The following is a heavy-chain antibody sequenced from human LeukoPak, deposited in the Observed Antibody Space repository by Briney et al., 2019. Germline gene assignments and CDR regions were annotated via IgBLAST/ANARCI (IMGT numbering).Heavy chain of an antibody. J-gene: IGHJ4*02. D-gene: IGHD2-15*01. V-gene: IGHV4-31*03. CDR2: IYYSGST. CDR1: GGSISNGDHY. CDR3: ARDLIGYCGGGSCYIGVES. Sequence: SETLSLTCTVSGGSISNGDHYWSWIRQHPGKGLEWIGHIYYSGSTYYNPSLKSRGIISVETSKNQFSLKLSSVTAADTAVYYCARDLIGYCGGGSCYIGVESWGQGTLVTVSS.